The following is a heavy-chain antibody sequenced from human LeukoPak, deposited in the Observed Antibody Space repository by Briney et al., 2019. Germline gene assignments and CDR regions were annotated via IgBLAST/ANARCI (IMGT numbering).Heavy chain of an antibody. V-gene: IGHV3-72*01. CDR2: TRNKANSYTT. CDR1: GFTVSSNS. D-gene: IGHD1-26*01. J-gene: IGHJ4*02. CDR3: ARVSSGSFDY. Sequence: GGSLRLSCTVSGFTVSSNSMSWVRQAPGKGLEWVGRTRNKANSYTTEYAASVKGRFTISRDDSKNSLYLQMNSLKTEDTAVYYCARVSSGSFDYWGQGTLVTVSS.